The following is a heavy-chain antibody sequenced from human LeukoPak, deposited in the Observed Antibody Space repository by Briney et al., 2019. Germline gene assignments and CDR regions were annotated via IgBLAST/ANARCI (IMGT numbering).Heavy chain of an antibody. D-gene: IGHD2-15*01. J-gene: IGHJ4*02. CDR1: GFTFSTYP. CDR3: ARGSVGTPPPFDF. V-gene: IGHV3-64D*06. CDR2: VSSNGGRT. Sequence: PGGSLRLSCSASGFTFSTYPMQWVRQAPGKGLEYVSAVSSNGGRTYYADSVKGRFTISRDNSKNTLYLQMSSLRPEDTALYYCARGSVGTPPPFDFWGQGTLVTVSS.